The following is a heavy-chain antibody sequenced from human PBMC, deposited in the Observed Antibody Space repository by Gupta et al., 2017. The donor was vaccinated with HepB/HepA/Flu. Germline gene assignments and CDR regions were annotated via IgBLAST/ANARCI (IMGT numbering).Heavy chain of an antibody. D-gene: IGHD5-18*01. CDR3: ARGLLVRSAMVDY. CDR1: GFTFSSYS. J-gene: IGHJ4*02. Sequence: EVQLVESGGGLVKPGGSLRLSCAASGFTFSSYSMNWVRQAPGKGLEWVSSISSSSSYIYYADSVKGRFTISRDNAKNSLYLQMNSLRAEDTAVYYCARGLLVRSAMVDYWGQGTLVTVSS. CDR2: ISSSSSYI. V-gene: IGHV3-21*01.